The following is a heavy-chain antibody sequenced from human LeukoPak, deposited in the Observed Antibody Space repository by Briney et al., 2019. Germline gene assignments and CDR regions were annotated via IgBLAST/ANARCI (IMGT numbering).Heavy chain of an antibody. J-gene: IGHJ4*02. D-gene: IGHD3/OR15-3a*01. CDR1: GYTFTGYY. V-gene: IGHV1-2*02. Sequence: GASVKVSCKASGYTFTGYYIHWVRQAPGQGLEWMGWINPNSGGTNYAQKFQGRVTMTRDTSISTAYMELSRLRSDDTAVYYCARILDFAMYYFDYWGQGTLVTVSS. CDR3: ARILDFAMYYFDY. CDR2: INPNSGGT.